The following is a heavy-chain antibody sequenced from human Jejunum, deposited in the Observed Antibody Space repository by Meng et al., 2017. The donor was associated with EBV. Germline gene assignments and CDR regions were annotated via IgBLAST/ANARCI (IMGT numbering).Heavy chain of an antibody. CDR2: IFHIGTT. J-gene: IGHJ5*02. CDR3: ARDGGPSGSYAYWFDP. CDR1: GGTISSRNW. Sequence: VQLAGWVPDLVNPLGTRSLTCAVSGGTISSRNWWSWVRQPPGKGPEWIGEIFHIGTTNYNPTLKSRVTMSVDKSKNHFSLKLTSVTAADTAVYYCARDGGPSGSYAYWFDPWGQGTLVTVSS. V-gene: IGHV4-4*02. D-gene: IGHD1-26*01.